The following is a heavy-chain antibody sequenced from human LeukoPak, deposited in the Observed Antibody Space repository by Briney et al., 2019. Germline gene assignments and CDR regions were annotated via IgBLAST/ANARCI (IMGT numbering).Heavy chain of an antibody. CDR2: IHSNGYT. CDR3: TQRVGPMSGIYDYFDP. V-gene: IGHV4-4*09. Sequence: SETLSLTCTVSGGSISGNYWSWIRQPPGQGLEWIAYIHSNGYTNYNPSLKSRVTISVDTSNSQFSLEVTSVTAADTAMYYCTQRVGPMSGIYDYFDPWGQGALVTVSS. J-gene: IGHJ5*02. CDR1: GGSISGNY. D-gene: IGHD5/OR15-5a*01.